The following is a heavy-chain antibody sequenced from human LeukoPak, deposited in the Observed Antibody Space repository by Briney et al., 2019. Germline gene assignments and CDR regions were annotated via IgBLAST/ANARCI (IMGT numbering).Heavy chain of an antibody. J-gene: IGHJ5*02. V-gene: IGHV3-23*01. Sequence: GGSLRLSCAASGFTFSSYAMSWVRQAPGQGLEWVSPISGSGSSTYYADSVRGRFTISRDNSKNTLYLQMNSLRAEDTAVYYCAKPGIAAAGAGGFDPWGQGTLVTVSS. CDR2: ISGSGSST. D-gene: IGHD6-13*01. CDR3: AKPGIAAAGAGGFDP. CDR1: GFTFSSYA.